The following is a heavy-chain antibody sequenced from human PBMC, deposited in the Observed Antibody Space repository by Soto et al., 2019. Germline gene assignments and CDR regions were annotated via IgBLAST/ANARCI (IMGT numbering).Heavy chain of an antibody. CDR2: IIPIFGTA. CDR1: GGTFSSYA. V-gene: IGHV1-69*06. D-gene: IGHD3-10*01. J-gene: IGHJ6*02. Sequence: GASVKVSCKASGGTFSSYAISWVRQAPGQGLEWMGGIIPIFGTANYAQKFQGRVTITADKSTSTAYMELSSLRSEDTAVYYCELVTMVRGVINSSKGSPLNYYYYGMDVWGQGTTVTVSS. CDR3: ELVTMVRGVINSSKGSPLNYYYYGMDV.